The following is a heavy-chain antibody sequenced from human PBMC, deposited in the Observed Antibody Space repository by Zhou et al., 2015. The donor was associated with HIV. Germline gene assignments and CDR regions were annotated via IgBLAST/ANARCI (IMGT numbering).Heavy chain of an antibody. CDR3: ARDPQLGMDV. Sequence: VQLLESGGDLVRPGGSLRLSCAASGFTFRDYYMNWIRQAPGRGLEWVSYISGSGSSIQYADSVKGRFTISRDNAKNSLYLQMNSLRAEDTAVYYCARDPQLGMDVWGQGTTVTVSS. V-gene: IGHV3-11*01. CDR1: GFTFRDYY. J-gene: IGHJ6*02. D-gene: IGHD5-24*01. CDR2: ISGSGSSI.